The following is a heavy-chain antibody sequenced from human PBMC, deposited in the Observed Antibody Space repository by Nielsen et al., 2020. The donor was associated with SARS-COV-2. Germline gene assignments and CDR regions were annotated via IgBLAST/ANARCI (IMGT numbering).Heavy chain of an antibody. V-gene: IGHV7-4-1*02. CDR2: INTNTGNP. CDR3: ARYLLWFGEFYGMDV. J-gene: IGHJ6*02. Sequence: ASVKVSCKASGYTFTSYAMNWVRQAPGQGLEWMGWINTNTGNPTYAQGFTGRFVFSLDTSVSTAYLQISSLKAEDTAVHYCARYLLWFGEFYGMDVWGQGTTVTVSS. D-gene: IGHD3-10*01. CDR1: GYTFTSYA.